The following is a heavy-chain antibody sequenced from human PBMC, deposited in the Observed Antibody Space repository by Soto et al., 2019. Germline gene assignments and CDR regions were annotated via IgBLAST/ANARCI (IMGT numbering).Heavy chain of an antibody. J-gene: IGHJ4*02. CDR3: ARWSYLDY. D-gene: IGHD3-3*01. CDR1: GFSFGSYA. V-gene: IGHV3-23*01. CDR2: ISGSDGKT. Sequence: PGESLKISCAASGFSFGSYALSWVRQAPGKGLEWVSTISGSDGKTFYADSVKGRFSISRDTSQSTLYLQMNSLRADDTAMYYCARWSYLDYWGQGTRATVSS.